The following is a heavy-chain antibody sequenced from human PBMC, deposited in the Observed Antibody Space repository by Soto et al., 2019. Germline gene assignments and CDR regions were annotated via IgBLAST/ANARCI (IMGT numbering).Heavy chain of an antibody. V-gene: IGHV4-61*01. CDR1: CGSLNTDSSY. D-gene: IGHD3-16*01. J-gene: IGHJ2*01. CDR3: ARVLDRRWYFDL. CDR2: VYYTGVT. Sequence: SETLSLTCTVSCGSLNTDSSYWPWVRQPPGGGLEYLGYVYYTGVTNYNPYLKSRVTISLYMSKSQFFXTLSSVTPADKATYYCARVLDRRWYFDLWARGTLLTVYS.